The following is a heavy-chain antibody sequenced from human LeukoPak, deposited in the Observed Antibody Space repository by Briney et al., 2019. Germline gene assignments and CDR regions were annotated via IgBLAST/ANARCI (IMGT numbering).Heavy chain of an antibody. V-gene: IGHV3-23*01. CDR1: GFTFGSYD. Sequence: GGSLRLSCAASGFTFGSYDMMWVRQAPGKGLEWVSGISAGGGSTYYADSVKARFTICRDNSKHTLYLQVNSLRVEDTAVYYCAREWGRIAVAGGPGYWGQGALVSVSS. CDR2: ISAGGGST. J-gene: IGHJ4*02. CDR3: AREWGRIAVAGGPGY. D-gene: IGHD6-19*01.